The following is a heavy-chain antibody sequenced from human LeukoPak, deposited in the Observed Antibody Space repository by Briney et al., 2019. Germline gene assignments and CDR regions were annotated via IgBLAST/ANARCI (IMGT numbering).Heavy chain of an antibody. Sequence: RSQTLSLTCTDSGDSISSGSYYWSWIRQPAGKGLEWIGRIYTSGSTNYNPSLKSRVTISVDTSKNQFSLKLSSVTAADTAAYYCARHGRGIFGVVAGDYWGQGTLVTVSS. D-gene: IGHD3-3*01. J-gene: IGHJ4*02. CDR1: GDSISSGSYY. CDR2: IYTSGST. CDR3: ARHGRGIFGVVAGDY. V-gene: IGHV4-61*02.